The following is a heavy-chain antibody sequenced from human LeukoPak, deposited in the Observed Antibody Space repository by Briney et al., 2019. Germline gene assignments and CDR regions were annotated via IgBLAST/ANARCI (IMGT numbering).Heavy chain of an antibody. J-gene: IGHJ3*02. CDR2: INHSGST. CDR1: GGSFSGYY. CDR3: ARVFAPAMVKRTFDI. D-gene: IGHD5-18*01. Sequence: SETLSLTCAVYGGSFSGYYWSWIRQPPGKGLEWIGEINHSGSTNYNPSLKSRVTISVDTSKNQFSLNLSSVTAADTAVYYCARVFAPAMVKRTFDIWGQGTKVTVSS. V-gene: IGHV4-34*01.